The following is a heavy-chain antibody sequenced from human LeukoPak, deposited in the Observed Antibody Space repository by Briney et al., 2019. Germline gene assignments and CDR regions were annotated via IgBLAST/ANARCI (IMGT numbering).Heavy chain of an antibody. CDR2: IYSDGST. Sequence: PGGSLRLSCAASGFIVSGDFMSWVRQAPGKGLEWVSVIYSDGSTYYAASVKGRFTISRDNSKNTLDLQMTGLRAEDTAVYYCARERGRGRDSPWFDYWGQGTLVTVSS. V-gene: IGHV3-53*01. CDR1: GFIVSGDF. D-gene: IGHD1-26*01. CDR3: ARERGRGRDSPWFDY. J-gene: IGHJ4*02.